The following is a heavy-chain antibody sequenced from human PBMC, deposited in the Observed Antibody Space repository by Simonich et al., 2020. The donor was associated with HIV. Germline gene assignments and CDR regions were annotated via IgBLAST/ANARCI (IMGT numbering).Heavy chain of an antibody. V-gene: IGHV3-7*01. D-gene: IGHD2-15*01. CDR2: IKQDGSEK. CDR1: GFTFNSYW. Sequence: EVQLVESGGGLVQPGGSLRLSCAVSGFTFNSYWMSWVRQARGKGLEGVANIKQDGSEKYHTDSVKGRFTISRDNAKNSLYLQMNSLRAEDTAVYYCARDMLAATPGVDYWGQGTLVTVSS. CDR3: ARDMLAATPGVDY. J-gene: IGHJ4*02.